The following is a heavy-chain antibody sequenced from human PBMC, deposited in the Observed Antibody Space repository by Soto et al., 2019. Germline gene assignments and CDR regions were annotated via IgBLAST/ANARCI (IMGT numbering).Heavy chain of an antibody. V-gene: IGHV4-30-2*06. J-gene: IGHJ6*02. CDR1: GVSISSAGYS. D-gene: IGHD3-3*02. Sequence: QLQLQGSGSRLVKPSQTLSLSCTVSGVSISSAGYSWSWIRQSPGKDLEWIGYIYHSVNAFYNPSLRSRVTLSLDRSRNQFSLHLTSVTAADTAVYFCHSISQALSFYALDVWGQGTTVVVSS. CDR2: IYHSVNA. CDR3: HSISQALSFYALDV.